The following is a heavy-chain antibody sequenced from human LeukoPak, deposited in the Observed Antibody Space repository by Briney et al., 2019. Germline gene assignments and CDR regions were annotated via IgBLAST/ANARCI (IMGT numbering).Heavy chain of an antibody. D-gene: IGHD5-18*01. CDR3: TCTSNAALVIPYFLH. CDR2: MFYSEST. CDR1: GAPDREGNHY. V-gene: IGHV4-61*01. J-gene: IGHJ4*02. Sequence: SETQSLPRSVSGAPDREGNHYWSWIRQPPGKGLEWIGYMFYSESTKYNPSLKSRVTISVDKSKNQFSLHMSSVTAADTAVYYCTCTSNAALVIPYFLHWRRESLVTVSS.